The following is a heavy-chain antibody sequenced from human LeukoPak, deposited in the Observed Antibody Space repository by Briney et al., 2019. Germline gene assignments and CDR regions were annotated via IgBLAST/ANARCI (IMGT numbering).Heavy chain of an antibody. CDR2: IYHSGST. V-gene: IGHV4-38-2*02. CDR1: GYSISSGYY. CDR3: ARDLLNRYCSSTSCPGWFDP. Sequence: SETLSLTCAVSGYSISSGYYWGWIRQPPGKGLEWIGSIYHSGSTYYNPSLKSRVTISVDTSKNLFSLQLSSVTAADTAVYYCARDLLNRYCSSTSCPGWFDPWGQGTLVTVSS. J-gene: IGHJ5*02. D-gene: IGHD2-2*01.